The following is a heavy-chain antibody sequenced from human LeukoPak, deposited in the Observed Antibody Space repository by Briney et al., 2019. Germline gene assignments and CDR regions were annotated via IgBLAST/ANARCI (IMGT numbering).Heavy chain of an antibody. Sequence: GGSLRLSCAASGFTFSSYGMHWVRQAPGKGLEWVAFIRYDGSNKYYADSVKGRFTISRDNSKNTLYLQMNSLRAEDTAVYYCAKDPFPTYYYGSGSYHYMDVWGKGTTVTISS. J-gene: IGHJ6*03. CDR3: AKDPFPTYYYGSGSYHYMDV. D-gene: IGHD3-10*01. V-gene: IGHV3-30*02. CDR2: IRYDGSNK. CDR1: GFTFSSYG.